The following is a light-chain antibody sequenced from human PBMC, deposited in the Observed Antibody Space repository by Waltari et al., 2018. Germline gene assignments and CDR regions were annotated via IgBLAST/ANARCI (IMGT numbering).Light chain of an antibody. Sequence: AIRMTQSPSSFSASTGDRVTITCRASQDIFSYLAWYQKKPGEAPKLLIYAASTLQSGVPSRFSGSGSGTDFTLSISSLQSEDFATYYCQQYYTFLLTFGGGTKVEIK. CDR2: AAS. CDR1: QDIFSY. J-gene: IGKJ4*01. V-gene: IGKV1-8*01. CDR3: QQYYTFLLT.